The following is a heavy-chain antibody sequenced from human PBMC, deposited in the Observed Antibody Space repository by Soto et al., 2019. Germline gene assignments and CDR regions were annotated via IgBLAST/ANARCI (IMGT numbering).Heavy chain of an antibody. J-gene: IGHJ6*03. D-gene: IGHD2-8*02. V-gene: IGHV1-69*02. CDR2: IIPIVGLT. CDR3: ARPTGGHGAGRKDMEA. CDR1: GGSLSSYP. Sequence: QVQLLQSGSEVKKPGSSVKVSCRASGGSLSSYPVTWVRQAPGQGLEWMGRIIPIVGLTNYAQKSQGRVTTTADKATSAENMELSTLRSDHTAVRYSARPTGGHGAGRKDMEAWGKGTTVSV.